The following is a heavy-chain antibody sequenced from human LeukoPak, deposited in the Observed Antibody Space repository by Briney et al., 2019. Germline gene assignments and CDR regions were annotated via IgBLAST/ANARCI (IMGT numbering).Heavy chain of an antibody. CDR2: IYYSGST. V-gene: IGHV4-59*01. CDR3: AGSLFFPTNSYGNWFDP. CDR1: GGSISSYY. Sequence: SETLSLTCTVPGGSISSYYWSWIRQPPGKGLEWIGYIYYSGSTNYNPSLKSRVTISVDTSKNQFSLKLSSVTAADTAVYYCAGSLFFPTNSYGNWFDPWGQGTLVTVSS. J-gene: IGHJ5*02. D-gene: IGHD5-18*01.